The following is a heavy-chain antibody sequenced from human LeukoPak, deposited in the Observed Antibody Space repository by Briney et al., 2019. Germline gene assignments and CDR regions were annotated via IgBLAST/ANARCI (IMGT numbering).Heavy chain of an antibody. D-gene: IGHD1/OR15-1a*01. J-gene: IGHJ5*02. CDR1: GDSIRSYC. Sequence: AAQPLSLTWAVAGDSIRSYCGCWIRQPPGEGLDWIKSICYGGSNTYSPSLQGRVTMSIDTCRNQSSPQLSSLTAADTAVSYCVRRRAEVRNNRHDNWFDPWGQGSLVTVS. CDR3: VRRRAEVRNNRHDNWFDP. V-gene: IGHV4-59*08. CDR2: ICYGGSN.